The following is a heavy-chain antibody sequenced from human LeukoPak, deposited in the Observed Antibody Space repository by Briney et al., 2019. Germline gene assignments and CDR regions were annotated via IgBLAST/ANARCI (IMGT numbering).Heavy chain of an antibody. CDR2: IYYSGST. V-gene: IGHV4-39*01. CDR3: ARHRIGLVDY. J-gene: IGHJ4*02. Sequence: SETLSLTCTVSGGSISISNYYWGWIRQPPGKGLEWIGSIYYSGSTYYNPSLKSRVTISVDTSKNQFSLKLSSVTAADTAVYYCARHRIGLVDYWGQGTLVTVSS. CDR1: GGSISISNYY. D-gene: IGHD6-19*01.